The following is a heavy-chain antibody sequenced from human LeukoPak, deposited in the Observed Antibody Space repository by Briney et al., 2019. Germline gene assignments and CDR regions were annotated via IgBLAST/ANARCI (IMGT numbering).Heavy chain of an antibody. D-gene: IGHD6-19*01. J-gene: IGHJ4*02. Sequence: GGSLRLSCAASGFTFSSYAMSWVRQAPGKGLEWVANIKQDGSEKYYVDSVKGRFTISRDNAKNSLYLQMNSLRAEDTAVYYCARDPYSSGWSGGYYWGQGTLVTVSS. V-gene: IGHV3-7*01. CDR3: ARDPYSSGWSGGYY. CDR2: IKQDGSEK. CDR1: GFTFSSYA.